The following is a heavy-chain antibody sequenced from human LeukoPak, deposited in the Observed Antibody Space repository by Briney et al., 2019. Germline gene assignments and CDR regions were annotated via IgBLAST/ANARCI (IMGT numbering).Heavy chain of an antibody. CDR2: ISAYNGNT. CDR1: GYTFTSYG. D-gene: IGHD2-15*01. J-gene: IGHJ4*02. CDR3: AKGGFGYCSGGSCYFDY. Sequence: ASVKVSCKASGYTFTSYGISWVRQAPGQGLEWMGWISAYNGNTNYAQKLQGRVTMTTDTSTSTAYMELRSLRSDDTAVYYCAKGGFGYCSGGSCYFDYWGQGTLVTVSS. V-gene: IGHV1-18*01.